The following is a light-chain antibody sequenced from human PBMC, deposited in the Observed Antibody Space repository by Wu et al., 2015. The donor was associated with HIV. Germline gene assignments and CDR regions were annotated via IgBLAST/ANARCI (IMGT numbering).Light chain of an antibody. CDR3: QQYDNWPSFT. CDR1: QSISIN. J-gene: IGKJ3*01. V-gene: IGKV3-15*01. Sequence: EIVMTQSPATLSVSPGERATLSCRASQSISINLAWYQQKPGQAPRLLIYGASTRATGIPARFSGSGSGTEFTLTISRLQSEDFALYHCQQYDNWPSFTFGPGTKVDIK. CDR2: GAS.